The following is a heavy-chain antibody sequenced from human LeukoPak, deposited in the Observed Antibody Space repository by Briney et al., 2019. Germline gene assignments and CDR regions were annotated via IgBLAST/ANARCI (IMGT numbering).Heavy chain of an antibody. J-gene: IGHJ4*02. CDR2: ISYDGSNK. CDR3: AKERSALIVVVPAFDY. Sequence: GGSLRLSCAASGFTFSSYGMHWVRQAPGKGLEWVAVISYDGSNKYYADPVKGRFTISRDNSKNTLYLQMNSLRAEDTAVYYCAKERSALIVVVPAFDYWGQGTLVTVSS. CDR1: GFTFSSYG. D-gene: IGHD2-2*01. V-gene: IGHV3-30*18.